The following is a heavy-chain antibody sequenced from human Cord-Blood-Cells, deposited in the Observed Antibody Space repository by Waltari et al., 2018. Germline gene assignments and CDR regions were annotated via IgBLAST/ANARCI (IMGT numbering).Heavy chain of an antibody. D-gene: IGHD1-7*01. CDR1: GYTFTGYY. J-gene: IGHJ3*02. CDR2: INHNSGGT. V-gene: IGHV1-2*04. CDR3: ARRDITGTTAFDI. Sequence: QVQLVQSEAEVKKPGASVTVSCKASGYTFTGYYMPWVRQAPGQGLEWMGWINHNSGGTNYAQKFQGWVTMTRDTSISTAYMELSRLRSDDTAVYYCARRDITGTTAFDIWGQGTMVTVSS.